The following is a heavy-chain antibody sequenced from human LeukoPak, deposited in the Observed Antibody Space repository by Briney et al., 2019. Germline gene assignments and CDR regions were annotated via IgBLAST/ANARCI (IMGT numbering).Heavy chain of an antibody. J-gene: IGHJ4*02. V-gene: IGHV1-69*13. CDR1: GGTFSSYA. CDR3: ARSGYYDTSGYYRFDY. CDR2: IIPIFGTA. Sequence: ASVKVSCKASGGTFSSYAISWVRQAPGQGLEWVGGIIPIFGTANCAQKFQGRVTITADESTSTAYMELSSLRSEDTAVYYCARSGYYDTSGYYRFDYWGQGTLVTVSS. D-gene: IGHD3-22*01.